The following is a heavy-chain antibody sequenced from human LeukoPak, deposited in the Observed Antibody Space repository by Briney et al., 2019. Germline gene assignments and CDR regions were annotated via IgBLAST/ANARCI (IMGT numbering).Heavy chain of an antibody. D-gene: IGHD6-13*01. CDR2: ISYDGSNK. Sequence: PGGSLRLSCAASGFTFSSYAMHWVRQAPGKGPEWVAVISYDGSNKYYADSVKGRFTISRDNSKNTLYLQMNSLRAEDTAVYYCVYSSSWYSVVGYWGQGTLVTVSS. CDR1: GFTFSSYA. V-gene: IGHV3-30*04. CDR3: VYSSSWYSVVGY. J-gene: IGHJ4*02.